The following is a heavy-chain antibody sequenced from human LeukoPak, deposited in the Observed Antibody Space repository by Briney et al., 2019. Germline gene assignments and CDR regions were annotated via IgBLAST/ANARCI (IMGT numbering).Heavy chain of an antibody. J-gene: IGHJ4*02. CDR2: IYYSGST. V-gene: IGHV4-59*08. Sequence: PETLSLTCTVSGGSISSYYWSWIRQPPGKGLEWIGYIYYSGSTNYNPSLKSRVTISVDTSKNQFSLKLSSVTAADTAVYYCARLSRRYFDWLFYPDYFDYWGQGTLVTVSS. D-gene: IGHD3-9*01. CDR3: ARLSRRYFDWLFYPDYFDY. CDR1: GGSISSYY.